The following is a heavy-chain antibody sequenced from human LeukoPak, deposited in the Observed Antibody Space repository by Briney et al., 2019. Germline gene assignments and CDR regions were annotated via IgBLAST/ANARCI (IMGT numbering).Heavy chain of an antibody. CDR1: GYTLTELS. J-gene: IGHJ4*02. D-gene: IGHD3-3*01. V-gene: IGHV1-24*01. CDR2: FDPEDGET. CDR3: ATASGYDFWSGYYSFDY. Sequence: ASVKVSCKVSGYTLTELSMHWVRQAPGKGLEWMGGFDPEDGETIYAQKFQGRVTMTEDTSTDTAYMELSSLRSEDTAVYYCATASGYDFWSGYYSFDYWGQGTLVTVSS.